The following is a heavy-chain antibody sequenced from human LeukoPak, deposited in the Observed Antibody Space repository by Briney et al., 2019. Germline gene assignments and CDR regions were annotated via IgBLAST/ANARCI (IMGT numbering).Heavy chain of an antibody. CDR2: IRYDGTSK. V-gene: IGHV3-30*02. D-gene: IGHD5-18*01. J-gene: IGHJ3*02. Sequence: PGGSLRLSCAASGFAFSTYWMTWVRQAAGKGLEWVAFIRYDGTSKYYIDSVKGRFSISRDTSMNTVSLQMNSLRDEDTAVYYCAKEDKGYSFGFDAFDTWGQGTMVTVSA. CDR1: GFAFSTYW. CDR3: AKEDKGYSFGFDAFDT.